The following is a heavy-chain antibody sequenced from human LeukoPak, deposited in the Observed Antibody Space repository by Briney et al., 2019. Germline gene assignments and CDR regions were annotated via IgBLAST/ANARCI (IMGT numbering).Heavy chain of an antibody. CDR1: GFTFSSYS. J-gene: IGHJ4*02. Sequence: PGGSLRLSCAASGFTFSSYSMNWVREAPGKGLEGGSCISGRGSVLFYGDSVEGRFTISRDNAKHSLFLQMNSLRAEDTAVYYCVRDGFSRNTRYLNWGQGTLVTVSS. CDR2: ISGRGSVL. CDR3: VRDGFSRNTRYLN. D-gene: IGHD3-16*02. V-gene: IGHV3-48*01.